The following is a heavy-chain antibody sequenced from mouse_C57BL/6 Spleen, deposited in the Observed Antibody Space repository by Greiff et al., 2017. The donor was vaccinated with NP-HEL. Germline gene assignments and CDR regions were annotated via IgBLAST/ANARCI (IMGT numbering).Heavy chain of an antibody. D-gene: IGHD1-1*01. J-gene: IGHJ3*01. Sequence: QVQLQQSGAELVRPGSSVKLSCKASGYTFTSYWMDWVKQRPGQGLEWIGNIYPSDSETHYNQKFKDKATLTVDKSSSTAYMQFSSLTSEDSAVYYCARIGGSPFAYWGQGTLVTVSA. CDR3: ARIGGSPFAY. V-gene: IGHV1-61*01. CDR1: GYTFTSYW. CDR2: IYPSDSET.